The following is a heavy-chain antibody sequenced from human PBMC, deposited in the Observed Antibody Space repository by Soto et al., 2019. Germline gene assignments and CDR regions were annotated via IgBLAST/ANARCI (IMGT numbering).Heavy chain of an antibody. J-gene: IGHJ4*02. CDR3: VCWVSATFDT. CDR1: GFTLSSQA. D-gene: IGHD2-8*01. V-gene: IGHV3-23*03. CDR2: IDHGGTQT. Sequence: GGSLRLACTASGFTLSSQAMTWARQAPGRGLEWVSSIDHGGTQTHYADSVKGRFIISKDKSKDTLYLQMNNLRTEDTALYFCVCWVSATFDTWGQGTLLTVS.